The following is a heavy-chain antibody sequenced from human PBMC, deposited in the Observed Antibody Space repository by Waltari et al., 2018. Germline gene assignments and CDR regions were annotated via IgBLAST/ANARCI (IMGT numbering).Heavy chain of an antibody. CDR3: ARRLPYYYDSSGYYYDY. V-gene: IGHV4-39*01. J-gene: IGHJ4*02. CDR2: IYYSGST. CDR1: GGSISSSSYS. D-gene: IGHD3-22*01. Sequence: QLQLQESGPGLVKPSETLSLTCTVSGGSISSSSYSWGWIRQHPGKGLEWIGSIYYSGSTYYNPSLKSRVTISVDTSKNQFSLKLSSVTAADTAVYYCARRLPYYYDSSGYYYDYWGQGTLVTVSS.